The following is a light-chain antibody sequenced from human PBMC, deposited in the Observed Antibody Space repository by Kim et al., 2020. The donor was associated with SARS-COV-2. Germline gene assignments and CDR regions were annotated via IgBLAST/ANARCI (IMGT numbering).Light chain of an antibody. CDR2: GAF. V-gene: IGKV3-20*01. J-gene: IGKJ2*01. CDR1: QRLNTRY. CDR3: QRFGSSTYT. Sequence: LPQGERDTHSCRASQRLNTRYFVWYQQKPGPIPRVLIYGAFIRATCIPDRFSGSGSGTDFTLTISRLEPEDSAVYYCQRFGSSTYTFGQGTKLEI.